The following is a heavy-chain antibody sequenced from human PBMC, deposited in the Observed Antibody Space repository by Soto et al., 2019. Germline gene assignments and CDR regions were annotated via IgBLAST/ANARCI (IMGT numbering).Heavy chain of an antibody. Sequence: QVQLVQSGAEVKKPGASVKVSCKASGYTFTSYAMQWVRQAPGQRLEWMGWINAGNGNTKYSQKFQGRVTITSDTSASTDYMELSSLRFEDTAVYYCARDLGGWTDYWGQGTLVTVSS. D-gene: IGHD6-19*01. CDR3: ARDLGGWTDY. J-gene: IGHJ4*02. CDR1: GYTFTSYA. CDR2: INAGNGNT. V-gene: IGHV1-3*01.